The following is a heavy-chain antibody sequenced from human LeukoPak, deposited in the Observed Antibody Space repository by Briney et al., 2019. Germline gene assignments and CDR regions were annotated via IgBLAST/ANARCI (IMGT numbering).Heavy chain of an antibody. CDR3: ARGGYGYNYLFDY. D-gene: IGHD5-24*01. V-gene: IGHV1-69*02. CDR2: IIPILGIA. J-gene: IGHJ4*02. CDR1: GGTFSSYT. Sequence: SVKVSCKASGGTFSSYTISWVRQAPGQGLEWMGRIIPILGIANYAQKFQGRVTITADKSTSTAYMELSSLRSEDTAVYCCARGGYGYNYLFDYWGQGTLVTVSS.